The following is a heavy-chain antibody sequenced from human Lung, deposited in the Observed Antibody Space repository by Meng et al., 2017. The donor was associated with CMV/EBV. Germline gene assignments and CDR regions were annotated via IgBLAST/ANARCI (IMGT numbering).Heavy chain of an antibody. V-gene: IGHV3-7*01. CDR3: ARPIEGIRETLDY. D-gene: IGHD3-10*01. CDR2: INEDGTDK. CDR1: GFTVTRNW. J-gene: IGHJ4*02. Sequence: GGSLRLXXAASGFTVTRNWMTWVRQAPGKGLEWVANINEDGTDKNYLDSVKGRFTISRDNAKKSVYLQMNTLRGEDTAVYYCARPIEGIRETLDYWGQGTLVTVSS.